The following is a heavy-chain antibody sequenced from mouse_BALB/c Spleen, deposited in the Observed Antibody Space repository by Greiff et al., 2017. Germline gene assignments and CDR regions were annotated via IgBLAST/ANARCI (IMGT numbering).Heavy chain of an antibody. CDR3: ARGRGYYDYDAWFAY. V-gene: IGHV5-6-5*01. CDR2: ISSGGST. Sequence: EVKVVESGGGLVKPGGSLKLSCAASGFTFSSYAMSWVRQTPEKRLEWVASISSGGSTYYPDSVKGRFTISRDNARNILYLQMSSLRSEDTAMYYCARGRGYYDYDAWFAYWGQGTLVTVAA. D-gene: IGHD2-4*01. CDR1: GFTFSSYA. J-gene: IGHJ3*01.